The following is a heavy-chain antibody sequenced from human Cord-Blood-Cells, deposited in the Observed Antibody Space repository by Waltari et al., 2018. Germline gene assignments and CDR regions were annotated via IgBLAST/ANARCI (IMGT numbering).Heavy chain of an antibody. CDR2: ISGSGGST. V-gene: IGHV3-23*01. D-gene: IGHD1-26*01. CDR3: AKDRSGSYPHDY. Sequence: EVQLLESGGGLVQPGGSLRVSCAASGFTFSSYAMSCVRQAPGKGLEWVSAISGSGGSTYYADSVKGRFTISRDNSKNTLYLQMNSLRAEDTAVYYCAKDRSGSYPHDYWGQGTLVTVSS. J-gene: IGHJ4*02. CDR1: GFTFSSYA.